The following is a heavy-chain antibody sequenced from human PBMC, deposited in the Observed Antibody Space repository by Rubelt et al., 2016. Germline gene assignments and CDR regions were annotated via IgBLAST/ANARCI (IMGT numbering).Heavy chain of an antibody. Sequence: QVQLQQWGAGLLKPSETLSLTCAVYGGSFRGYYWSWIRQPPGKGREWIGEINHSGSTNYNPSLKRRVTISVATSKNQFSRKLSSVTAADTAVYYCARGLARAAAAPRRLWFDPWGQGTLVTVSS. D-gene: IGHD6-13*01. CDR1: GGSFRGYY. CDR2: INHSGST. CDR3: ARGLARAAAAPRRLWFDP. V-gene: IGHV4-34*01. J-gene: IGHJ5*02.